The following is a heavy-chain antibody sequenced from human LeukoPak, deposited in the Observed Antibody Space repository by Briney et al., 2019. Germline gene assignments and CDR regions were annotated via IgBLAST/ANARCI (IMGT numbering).Heavy chain of an antibody. V-gene: IGHV3-23*01. CDR3: ARRFLEWWSHFDY. CDR2: IIGPGGTT. CDR1: GFTFSNYA. J-gene: IGHJ4*02. Sequence: GGSLRLSCAASGFTFSNYAMNWVRRTPGKGLEWVSAIIGPGGTTYYADSVKGRFTISRDNSKNTLYLQMFSLRAEDTAIYYCARRFLEWWSHFDYWGQGTLVTVSS. D-gene: IGHD3-3*01.